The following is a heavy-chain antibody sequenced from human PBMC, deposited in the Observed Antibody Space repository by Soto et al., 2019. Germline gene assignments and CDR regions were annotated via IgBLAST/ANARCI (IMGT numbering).Heavy chain of an antibody. Sequence: QVQLVQSGAEVKKPGASVKVSCKSSGYTFTSYGISWVRQAPGXGLEWMGWISAYNGNTNYAQNLQGRVTMTTDTSTSTAYMELRSLRSDDTAVXXXXXXXXXSXWPDGXDYWGQGTLVT. J-gene: IGHJ4*02. D-gene: IGHD6-13*01. CDR2: ISAYNGNT. CDR1: GYTFTSYG. V-gene: IGHV1-18*01. CDR3: XXXXXXSXWPDGXDY.